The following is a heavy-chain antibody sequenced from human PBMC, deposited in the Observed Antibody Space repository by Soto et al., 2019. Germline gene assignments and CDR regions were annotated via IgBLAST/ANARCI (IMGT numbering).Heavy chain of an antibody. CDR2: ISGGGGAT. V-gene: IGHV3-23*01. CDR3: AKDQEGNYFYYYMDV. D-gene: IGHD3-10*01. CDR1: GFTFSSYA. Sequence: EVQLLESGGGLVQPGGSLRLSCAASGFTFSSYAMSWVRQAPGKGLEWVSAISGGGGATYYADSVKGRFTISRDNSKNTRFLQMNSLRAEDTAVYYCAKDQEGNYFYYYMDVWGKGTTVTVSS. J-gene: IGHJ6*03.